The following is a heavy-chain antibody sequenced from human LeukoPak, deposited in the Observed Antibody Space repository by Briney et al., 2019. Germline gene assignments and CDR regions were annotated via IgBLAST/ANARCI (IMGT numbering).Heavy chain of an antibody. V-gene: IGHV3-23*01. J-gene: IGHJ4*02. CDR3: ARDPHIVATITYFDY. D-gene: IGHD5-12*01. CDR2: ISGSGGST. CDR1: GFTFSTYG. Sequence: PGGSLRLSCAASGFTFSTYGMSWVRQAPGKGLEWVSSISGSGGSTYYADSVKGRFTFSRDNSKNTLYLQMNSLRAEDTAVYYCARDPHIVATITYFDYWGQGTLVTVSS.